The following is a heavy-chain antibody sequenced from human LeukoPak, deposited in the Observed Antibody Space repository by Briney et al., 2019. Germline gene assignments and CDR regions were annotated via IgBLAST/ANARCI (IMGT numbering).Heavy chain of an antibody. Sequence: GGSLRLSCAASGFTFSTCAINWVRQAPGKGLEWVSAISGSGVKTYYADSVKGRFTISRDNPKNTPYLQMNSLRPEDTAVYYCAKEPRGYSFSFDIWGQGTMVTVSS. J-gene: IGHJ3*02. CDR1: GFTFSTCA. CDR2: ISGSGVKT. CDR3: AKEPRGYSFSFDI. D-gene: IGHD5-18*01. V-gene: IGHV3-23*01.